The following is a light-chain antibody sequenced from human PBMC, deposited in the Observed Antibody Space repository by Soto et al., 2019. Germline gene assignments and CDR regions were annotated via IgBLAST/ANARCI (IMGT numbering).Light chain of an antibody. CDR2: GAS. Sequence: EIVMTQSPATLSVSPGDRVTLSCWASQSISSNLAWYQQKRGQAPRMLIYGASTRYTGIPARFSGSGSGTEFTLTISSLQSEDFAVYYCQQYNNWPRTFGQGTRVEIK. CDR3: QQYNNWPRT. CDR1: QSISSN. J-gene: IGKJ1*01. V-gene: IGKV3-15*01.